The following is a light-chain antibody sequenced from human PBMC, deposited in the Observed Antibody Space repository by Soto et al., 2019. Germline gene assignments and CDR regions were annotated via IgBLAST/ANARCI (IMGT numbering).Light chain of an antibody. CDR1: QSINSN. CDR3: QQYNTWPLYT. CDR2: GAS. J-gene: IGKJ2*01. V-gene: IGKV3-15*01. Sequence: EIVMTQSPATLSVSPGERAALSCRASQSINSNLSWYQQEPGQPPRLLIYGASTRAAGIPARFSGSGSGTEFTLTISSLQSEDFAVYYCQQYNTWPLYTFGQGTKLEIK.